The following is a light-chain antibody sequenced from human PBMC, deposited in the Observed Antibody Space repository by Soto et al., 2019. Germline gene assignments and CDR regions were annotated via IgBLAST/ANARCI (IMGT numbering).Light chain of an antibody. V-gene: IGKV1-5*01. CDR2: DVS. J-gene: IGKJ1*01. CDR1: QSISRY. CDR3: QQYNSYPWT. Sequence: DIQMTQSPSSLSASVGDRVTITCRASQSISRYLNWYQPKPGKAPKLLIYDVSSLESGVPSRFSGSRSGTEFTLAISSLQPDDFANYYCQQYNSYPWTFGQGTKVDI.